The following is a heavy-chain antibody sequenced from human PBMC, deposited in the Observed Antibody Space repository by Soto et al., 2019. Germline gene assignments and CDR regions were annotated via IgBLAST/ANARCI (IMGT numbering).Heavy chain of an antibody. CDR2: ISYDGSNK. D-gene: IGHD2-15*01. V-gene: IGHV3-30-3*01. CDR3: ARDWGYGY. J-gene: IGHJ4*02. CDR1: GFTFSSYA. Sequence: GGSLRLSCAASGFTFSSYAMHWVRQAPGKGLEWVAVISYDGSNKYYADSVKGRFTISRDNSKNTLYLQMNSLRAEDTAVYYCARDWGYGYWGQGTLVTVSS.